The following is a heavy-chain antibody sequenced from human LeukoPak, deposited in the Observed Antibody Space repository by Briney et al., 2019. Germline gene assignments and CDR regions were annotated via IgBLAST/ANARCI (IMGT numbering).Heavy chain of an antibody. CDR2: IRGSGGST. D-gene: IGHD5-18*01. Sequence: GGSLRLSCAASGFTFSSYAMSWVRQAPGKGLEWVSAIRGSGGSTYYADSVKGRFTISRDNSKNTLYLQMNSLRAEDTAVYYCARDGRYSYGYYYYGMDVWGQGTTVTVSS. CDR3: ARDGRYSYGYYYYGMDV. V-gene: IGHV3-23*01. CDR1: GFTFSSYA. J-gene: IGHJ6*02.